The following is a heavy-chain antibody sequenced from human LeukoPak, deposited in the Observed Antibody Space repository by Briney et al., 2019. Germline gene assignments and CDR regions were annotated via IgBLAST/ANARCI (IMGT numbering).Heavy chain of an antibody. CDR1: GGSFSGYY. V-gene: IGHV4-34*01. CDR2: INHSGST. D-gene: IGHD1-1*01. Sequence: SETLSLTCAVYGGSFSGYYWSWIRQPPGKGLEWIGEINHSGSTNYNPSLKSRVTISVDTSKNQFSLKLSSVTAADTALYYCALGGLEPDAFDIWGQGTMVTVSS. J-gene: IGHJ3*02. CDR3: ALGGLEPDAFDI.